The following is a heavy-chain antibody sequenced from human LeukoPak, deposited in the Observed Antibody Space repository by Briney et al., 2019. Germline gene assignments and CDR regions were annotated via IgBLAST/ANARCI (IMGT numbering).Heavy chain of an antibody. CDR2: IYYSGST. D-gene: IGHD3-22*01. J-gene: IGHJ3*02. CDR3: ARQYYYDSSGYEPGIAFDI. Sequence: WVRQPPGKGLEWIGYIYYSGSTYYNPSLKSRVTISVDTSKNQFSLKLSSVTAADTAVYYCARQYYYDSSGYEPGIAFDIWGQGTMVTVSS. V-gene: IGHV4-30-4*08.